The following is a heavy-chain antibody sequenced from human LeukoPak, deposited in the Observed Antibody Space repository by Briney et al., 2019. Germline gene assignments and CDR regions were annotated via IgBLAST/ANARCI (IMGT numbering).Heavy chain of an antibody. CDR1: GFTFSTYA. V-gene: IGHV3-23*01. D-gene: IGHD5-18*01. Sequence: GGSLRLSCAASGFTFSTYAMHWVRQAPGKGLEWVSAVSGSGGDTYYADSVTGRFTISRDNSKNTLYVLLNSLRAEDTAVYYCATTLNTGFFQSWGRGTLVTVST. J-gene: IGHJ5*02. CDR2: VSGSGGDT. CDR3: ATTLNTGFFQS.